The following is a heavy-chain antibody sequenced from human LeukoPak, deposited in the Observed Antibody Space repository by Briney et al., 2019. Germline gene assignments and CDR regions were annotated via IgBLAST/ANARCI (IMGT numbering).Heavy chain of an antibody. Sequence: GGSLRVSCAASGFTFSSYAMHWVRQAPGKGLEYVSAISSNGGSTYYANSVKGRFTISRDNSKNTLYLQMGSLRAEDMAVYYCARDGSYVADEYYFDYWGQGTLVTVSS. CDR2: ISSNGGST. J-gene: IGHJ4*02. V-gene: IGHV3-64*01. CDR1: GFTFSSYA. D-gene: IGHD3-16*01. CDR3: ARDGSYVADEYYFDY.